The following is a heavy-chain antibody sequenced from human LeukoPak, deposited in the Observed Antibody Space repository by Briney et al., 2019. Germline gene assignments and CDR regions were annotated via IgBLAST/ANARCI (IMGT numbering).Heavy chain of an antibody. D-gene: IGHD2-2*01. CDR2: INHSGST. J-gene: IGHJ4*02. V-gene: IGHV4-34*01. Sequence: SETLSLTCAVYGGSFSGYFWSWIRQPPGRGLEWIGEINHSGSTNYNPSLKSRVTISVDTSKNQFSLKLSSVTAADTAVYSCASPVPAVDWGQGTLVTVSS. CDR1: GGSFSGYF. CDR3: ASPVPAVD.